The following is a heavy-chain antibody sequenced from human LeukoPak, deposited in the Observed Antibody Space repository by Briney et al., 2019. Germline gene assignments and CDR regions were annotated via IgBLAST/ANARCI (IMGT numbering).Heavy chain of an antibody. V-gene: IGHV3-74*01. CDR3: AKEGLRYFDWLYRY. J-gene: IGHJ4*02. CDR1: GFTFSSYW. CDR2: INTDGSST. D-gene: IGHD3-9*01. Sequence: AGGSLRLSCAASGFTFSSYWIHWVRQAPGKGLVWVSRINTDGSSTSFADSVKGRFTISRDNAKNTLYLQMNSLRAEDTAVYYCAKEGLRYFDWLYRYWGQGTLVTVSS.